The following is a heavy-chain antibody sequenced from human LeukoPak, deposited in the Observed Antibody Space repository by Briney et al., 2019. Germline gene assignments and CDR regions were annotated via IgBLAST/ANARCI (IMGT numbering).Heavy chain of an antibody. CDR3: ARHGVTIFGPLRGAFDI. CDR2: IYYSGST. V-gene: IGHV4-39*01. Sequence: SETLSLTCTVPGGSISSSSYYWGWIRQPPGKGLEWIGSIYYSGSTYYNPSLKSRVTISVDTSKNQFSLKLSSVTAADTAVYYCARHGVTIFGPLRGAFDIWGQGTMVTVSS. D-gene: IGHD3-3*01. CDR1: GGSISSSSYY. J-gene: IGHJ3*02.